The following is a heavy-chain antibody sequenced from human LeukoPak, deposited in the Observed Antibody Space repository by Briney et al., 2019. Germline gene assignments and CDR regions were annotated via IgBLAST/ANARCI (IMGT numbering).Heavy chain of an antibody. Sequence: GGSLRLSCAASGFTFSSYGMHWVRQAPGKGLEWVAVIWYDGSNKYYADSVKGRFTISRDNSKSTLYLQMNSLRAEDTAVYYCARAEEYYDFWSGYWLDYWGQGTLVTVSS. CDR2: IWYDGSNK. D-gene: IGHD3-3*01. V-gene: IGHV3-33*01. J-gene: IGHJ4*02. CDR1: GFTFSSYG. CDR3: ARAEEYYDFWSGYWLDY.